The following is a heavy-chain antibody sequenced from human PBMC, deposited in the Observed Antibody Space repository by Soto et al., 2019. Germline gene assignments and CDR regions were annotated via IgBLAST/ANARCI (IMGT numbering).Heavy chain of an antibody. D-gene: IGHD3-3*01. Sequence: GGSLRLSCAASGFTFSSYAMSWVRQAPGKGLEWVSAISGSGGSTYYADSVKGRFTISRDNSKNTLYLQMNSPRAEDTAVYYCAKDDSYDFWSGRPLDYWGQGTLVTVSS. CDR1: GFTFSSYA. CDR2: ISGSGGST. CDR3: AKDDSYDFWSGRPLDY. V-gene: IGHV3-23*01. J-gene: IGHJ4*02.